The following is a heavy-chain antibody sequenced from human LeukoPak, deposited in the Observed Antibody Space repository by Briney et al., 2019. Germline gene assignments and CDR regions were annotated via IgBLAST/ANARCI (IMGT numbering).Heavy chain of an antibody. CDR3: AREGESSGYAPAFDI. D-gene: IGHD3-22*01. J-gene: IGHJ3*02. Sequence: GGALRLSCVASRFTFTSYVMHAVRQAPGRGVEWVAHITQEGSNLHHADSVQGRFTISRDTSKNTLYLQMDSLRPEDTAVYYCAREGESSGYAPAFDIWGQGTVVTASS. CDR1: RFTFTSYV. CDR2: ITQEGSNL. V-gene: IGHV3-30-3*01.